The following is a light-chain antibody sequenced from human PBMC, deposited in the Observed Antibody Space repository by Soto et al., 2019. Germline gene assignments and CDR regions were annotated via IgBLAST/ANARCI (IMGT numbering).Light chain of an antibody. CDR1: QSASSY. CDR2: AAS. V-gene: IGKV3-11*01. Sequence: EIVLTQSPATLSLSPGERATLSCRASQSASSYFAWYQQKPGQAPRLLIYAASSRATGIPDRFSGGGSGTDFTLTISRLEPEDFAVYYCQQRSNWPPITFGQGTRLEIK. CDR3: QQRSNWPPIT. J-gene: IGKJ5*01.